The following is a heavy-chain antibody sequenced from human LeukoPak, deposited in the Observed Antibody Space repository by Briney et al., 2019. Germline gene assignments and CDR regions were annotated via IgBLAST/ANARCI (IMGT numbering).Heavy chain of an antibody. Sequence: PGGSLRLSCAASGFTFSSYAMSWVRQAPGKGLEWVSAISGSGGSTYYADSVKGRFTISRDNSKNTLYLQMNSLRAEDTAVYYCATGCGGDCYSNDYWGQGTLVTVSS. CDR1: GFTFSSYA. D-gene: IGHD2-21*02. CDR3: ATGCGGDCYSNDY. J-gene: IGHJ4*02. CDR2: ISGSGGST. V-gene: IGHV3-23*01.